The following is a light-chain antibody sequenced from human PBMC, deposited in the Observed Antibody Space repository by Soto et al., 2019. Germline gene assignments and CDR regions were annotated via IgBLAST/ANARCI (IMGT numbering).Light chain of an antibody. J-gene: IGKJ2*01. Sequence: EIVLTQSPGTLSLSPGERATLSCRASQSVSSSYLAWYQQKPGQAPRLLIYGASSRATCIPDRFSGSGSGTDFTLTISRLEPEDFAVYYCQQYGSPPPYTFGQGTKLEIK. CDR3: QQYGSPPPYT. CDR1: QSVSSSY. CDR2: GAS. V-gene: IGKV3-20*01.